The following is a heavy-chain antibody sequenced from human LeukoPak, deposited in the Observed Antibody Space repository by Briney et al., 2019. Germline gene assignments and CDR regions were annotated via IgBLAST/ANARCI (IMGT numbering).Heavy chain of an antibody. V-gene: IGHV1-8*03. D-gene: IGHD4-11*01. CDR1: GYTFTSYD. Sequence: ASVKVSCKASGYTFTSYDINWVRQATGQGLEWMGWMNPNSGNTGYAQKFQGRVTITRNTSISTAYMEPSSLRSEDTAVYYCARMTTVTPFDYWGQGTLVTVSS. CDR3: ARMTTVTPFDY. CDR2: MNPNSGNT. J-gene: IGHJ4*02.